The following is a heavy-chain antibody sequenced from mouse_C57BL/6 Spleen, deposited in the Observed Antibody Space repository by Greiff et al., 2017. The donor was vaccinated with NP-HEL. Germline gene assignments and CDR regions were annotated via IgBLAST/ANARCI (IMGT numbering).Heavy chain of an antibody. CDR3: TRRGYFDV. Sequence: QVQLKESGAELVRPGASVTLSCKASGYTFTDYEMHWVKQTPVHGLEWIGAIDPETGGTAYNQKFKGKAIPTADKSSSTAYMELRSLTSEDSAVYYCTRRGYFDVWGTGTTVTVSS. V-gene: IGHV1-15*01. CDR1: GYTFTDYE. J-gene: IGHJ1*03. CDR2: IDPETGGT.